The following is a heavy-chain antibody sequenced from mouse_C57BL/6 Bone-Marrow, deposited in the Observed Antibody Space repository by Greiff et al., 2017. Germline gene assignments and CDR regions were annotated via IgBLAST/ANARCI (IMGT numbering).Heavy chain of an antibody. J-gene: IGHJ4*01. CDR1: GYTFTSYW. Sequence: QVQLKQPGAELVMPGASVKLSCKASGYTFTSYWMHWVKQRPGQGLEWIGEIDPSDSYTNYNQKFQGKSTLTVDKSSSTAYMQLSSLTSEDSAVYYCARGEGLLLGYYAMDYWGQGTSVTVSS. V-gene: IGHV1-69*01. CDR2: IDPSDSYT. D-gene: IGHD1-1*01. CDR3: ARGEGLLLGYYAMDY.